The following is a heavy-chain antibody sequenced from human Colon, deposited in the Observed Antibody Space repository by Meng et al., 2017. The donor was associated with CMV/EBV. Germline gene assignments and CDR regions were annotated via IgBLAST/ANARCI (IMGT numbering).Heavy chain of an antibody. CDR2: ISASGDIT. J-gene: IGHJ4*02. CDR3: ARAPTRKYYFHF. Sequence: CAASGFSISDYDMDWVRQAPGKGLEWVSVISASGDITFYTESVKGRFTIGRDTSKNTVYLQMDSLRAEDTAVYYCARAPTRKYYFHFWGQGRLVTVSS. CDR1: GFSISDYD. D-gene: IGHD5-24*01. V-gene: IGHV3-23*01.